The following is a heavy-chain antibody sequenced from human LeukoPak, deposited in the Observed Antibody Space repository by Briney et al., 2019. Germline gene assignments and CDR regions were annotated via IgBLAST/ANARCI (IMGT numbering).Heavy chain of an antibody. CDR1: GYSISSGYY. CDR3: AREDCSGGSCQDFDY. J-gene: IGHJ4*02. V-gene: IGHV4-38-2*02. D-gene: IGHD2-15*01. CDR2: IYHSGST. Sequence: SETLSLTCTVSGYSISSGYYWGWIRQPPGKGLEWIRSIYHSGSTYYNPSLKSRVTISVDTSKNQFSLKLSSVTAADTAVYYCAREDCSGGSCQDFDYWGQGTLVTVSS.